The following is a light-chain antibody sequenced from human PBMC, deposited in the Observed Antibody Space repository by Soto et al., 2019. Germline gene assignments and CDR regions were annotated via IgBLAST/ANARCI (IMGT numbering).Light chain of an antibody. CDR2: EVT. CDR3: CSYAVSNTYL. CDR1: DSDVGSHNL. V-gene: IGLV2-23*02. Sequence: QSALTQPSSVSASPGQSITISWTGTDSDVGSHNLVSWYQLHPGKAPKLMLYEVTKRPSGVTNRFSGSKSGNTASLTIAGLQAEDEADSYCCSYAVSNTYLFGHGTKVTVL. J-gene: IGLJ1*01.